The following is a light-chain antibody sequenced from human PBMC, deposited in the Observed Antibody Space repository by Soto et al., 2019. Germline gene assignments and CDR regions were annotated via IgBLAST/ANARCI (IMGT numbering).Light chain of an antibody. CDR2: GDN. J-gene: IGLJ2*01. V-gene: IGLV1-40*01. CDR1: SSNIGAGFH. Sequence: QSVLTQPPSVSGAPGQTVTISCSGTSSNIGAGFHVHWYQQLPGTAPKLLIYGDNNRPSGVPDRFSGSKSGTLASLAINGLQAEDEAVYYCQFYGSCLSGPMVLGGGTKLTVL. CDR3: QFYGSCLSGPMV.